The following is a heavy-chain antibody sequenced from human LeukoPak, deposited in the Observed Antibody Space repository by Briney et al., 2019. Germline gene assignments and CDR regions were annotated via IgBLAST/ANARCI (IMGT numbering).Heavy chain of an antibody. CDR3: ARAGITYYDSSGSPRGAFDI. Sequence: SETLSLTCTVSGGSISSYYWSWMRQSPGKGLECIGHIYYSGSTNYNPSLKSRVTISVDTSKNQFSLKMSSVTAADTAVYYCARAGITYYDSSGSPRGAFDIWGQGTMLTVSS. V-gene: IGHV4-59*01. J-gene: IGHJ3*02. CDR1: GGSISSYY. CDR2: IYYSGST. D-gene: IGHD3-22*01.